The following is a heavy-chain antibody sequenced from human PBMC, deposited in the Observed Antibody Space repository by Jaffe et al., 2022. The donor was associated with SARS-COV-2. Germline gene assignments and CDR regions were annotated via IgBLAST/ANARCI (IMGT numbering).Heavy chain of an antibody. CDR2: IKQDGSEK. CDR1: GFTFSNYW. V-gene: IGHV3-7*01. Sequence: EVQLVESGGGLVQTGGSQRLSCVASGFTFSNYWMSWVRQAPGKGLEWVANIKQDGSEKYYVDSVKGRFTISRDNAKNSLYLQMNSLRAEDTAVYYCVTNGDYNFAYWGQGTLVTVSS. J-gene: IGHJ4*02. D-gene: IGHD4-17*01. CDR3: VTNGDYNFAY.